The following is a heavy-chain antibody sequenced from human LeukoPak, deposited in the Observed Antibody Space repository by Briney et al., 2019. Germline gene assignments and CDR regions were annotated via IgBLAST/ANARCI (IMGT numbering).Heavy chain of an antibody. V-gene: IGHV1-69*13. J-gene: IGHJ3*02. D-gene: IGHD4-23*01. CDR2: IIPIFGTA. CDR3: ARENGGNSDAFVI. CDR1: GGTFSSYA. Sequence: ASVKVSCKASGGTFSSYAISWVRQAPGQGLEWMGGIIPIFGTANYAQKFQGRVTITADESTSTAYMELSSLRSEDTAVYYCARENGGNSDAFVIWGQGTMVTVSS.